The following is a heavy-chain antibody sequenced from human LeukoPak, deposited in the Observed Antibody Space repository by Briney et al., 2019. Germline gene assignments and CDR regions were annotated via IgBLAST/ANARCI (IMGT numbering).Heavy chain of an antibody. CDR3: ARDCTSTSCSYWSY. V-gene: IGHV3-23*01. J-gene: IGHJ4*02. D-gene: IGHD2-2*01. Sequence: PGGSLRLSCAASGFTFSSYAMSWVRQAPGKGLEWVSAIINSGDNTYYADSVEGRFTISRDNSKNTLYLQMNSLRAEDTAVYYCARDCTSTSCSYWSYWGQGTLVTVSS. CDR2: IINSGDNT. CDR1: GFTFSSYA.